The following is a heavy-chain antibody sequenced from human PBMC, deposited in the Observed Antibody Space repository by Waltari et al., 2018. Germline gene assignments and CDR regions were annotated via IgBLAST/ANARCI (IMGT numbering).Heavy chain of an antibody. J-gene: IGHJ4*02. CDR1: GFAFGHSA. Sequence: EVHLLESGGALVQTGGSLRLSGAASGFAFGHSALGGVRQAPGKGLEWVSVISTSGGSAKYADSVQGRFTISRDNSKKTLHLQMNSLRVEDTAVYYCAKGTERYGGWAPIFDSWGQGTQVTVSS. CDR3: AKGTERYGGWAPIFDS. D-gene: IGHD6-19*01. V-gene: IGHV3-23*01. CDR2: ISTSGGSA.